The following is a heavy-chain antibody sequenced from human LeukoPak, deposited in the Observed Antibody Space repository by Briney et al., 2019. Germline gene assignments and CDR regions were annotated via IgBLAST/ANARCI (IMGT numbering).Heavy chain of an antibody. CDR1: GYTLTELS. CDR3: ATEGDTRDFDY. V-gene: IGHV1-24*01. D-gene: IGHD5-18*01. Sequence: ASVKVSCKVSGYTLTELSMHWVRQAPGKGLEWMGGFNPEDGETIYAQKFQGRVTMTGDTSTDTAYMELSSLRSEDTAVYYCATEGDTRDFDYWGQGTLVTVSA. J-gene: IGHJ4*02. CDR2: FNPEDGET.